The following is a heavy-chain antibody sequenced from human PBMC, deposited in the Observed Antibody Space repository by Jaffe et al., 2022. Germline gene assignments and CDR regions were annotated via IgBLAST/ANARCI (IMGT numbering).Heavy chain of an antibody. CDR1: GGSFSGYY. CDR3: ARGRGSFILTGYPFDY. CDR2: INHSGST. J-gene: IGHJ4*02. Sequence: QVQLQQWGAGLLKPSETLSLTCAVYGGSFSGYYWSWIRQPPGKGLEWIGEINHSGSTNYNPSLKSRVTISVDTSKNQFSLKLSSVTAADTAVYYCARGRGSFILTGYPFDYWGQGTLVTVSS. V-gene: IGHV4-34*01. D-gene: IGHD3-9*01.